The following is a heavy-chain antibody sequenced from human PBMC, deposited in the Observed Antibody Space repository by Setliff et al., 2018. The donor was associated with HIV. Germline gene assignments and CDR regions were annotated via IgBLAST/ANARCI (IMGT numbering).Heavy chain of an antibody. J-gene: IGHJ6*03. Sequence: SETLSLTCAVSGGSISSGSYYWGWIRQPPGKGLEWIGSIYHSGSTYYNPSLKSRVTISVDTSKNQFSLKLSSVTAADTAVYYCARGLMSYNFWGGRNDYHYMDVWGKGTTVTVSS. CDR2: IYHSGST. V-gene: IGHV4-39*07. CDR3: ARGLMSYNFWGGRNDYHYMDV. D-gene: IGHD3-3*01. CDR1: GGSISSGSYY.